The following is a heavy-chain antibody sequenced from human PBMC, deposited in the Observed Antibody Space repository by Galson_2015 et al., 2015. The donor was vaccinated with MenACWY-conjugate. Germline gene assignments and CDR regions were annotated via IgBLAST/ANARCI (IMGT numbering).Heavy chain of an antibody. CDR2: ISSSSSYI. D-gene: IGHD2-2*01. CDR3: ARYCSSTSCHQRYYYMDV. Sequence: SLRLSCAASGFTFSSYSMNWVRQAPGKGLEWVSSISSSSSYIYYADSVKGRFTISRDNAKNSLYLQMNSLRAEDTAVYYCARYCSSTSCHQRYYYMDVWDKGTTVTVSS. CDR1: GFTFSSYS. J-gene: IGHJ6*03. V-gene: IGHV3-21*01.